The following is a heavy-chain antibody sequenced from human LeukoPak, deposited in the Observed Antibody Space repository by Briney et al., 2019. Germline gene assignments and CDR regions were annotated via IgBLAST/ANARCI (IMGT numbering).Heavy chain of an antibody. CDR3: AKDEAYYDFWSSGRYYYYMDV. Sequence: GGSLRLACAASGFTVSSNYMSWVGQAPGKGLEWVAVIYSGGSTYYADSVKGRFTTPRDISKKTLYLQMNSLRVEDTAVYYCAKDEAYYDFWSSGRYYYYMDVWGEGTTVTVSS. V-gene: IGHV3-53*01. D-gene: IGHD3-3*01. CDR2: IYSGGST. CDR1: GFTVSSNY. J-gene: IGHJ6*03.